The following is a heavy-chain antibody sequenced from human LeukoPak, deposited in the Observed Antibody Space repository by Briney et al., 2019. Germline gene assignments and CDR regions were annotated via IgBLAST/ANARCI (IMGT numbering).Heavy chain of an antibody. CDR3: AKSRSGWGDFDI. CDR1: RFSVSRNY. J-gene: IGHJ3*02. Sequence: PGGSLRLSCAASRFSVSRNYMSWVRQAPGKGLEWVSALSTSGGVTHYADSLKGRFTISRDKSKNTLYLQMNSLRADDTAVYYCAKSRSGWGDFDIWGQGTMVTVSS. V-gene: IGHV3-23*01. CDR2: LSTSGGVT. D-gene: IGHD3-16*01.